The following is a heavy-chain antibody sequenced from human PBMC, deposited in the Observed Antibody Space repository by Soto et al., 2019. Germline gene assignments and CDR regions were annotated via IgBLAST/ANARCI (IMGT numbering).Heavy chain of an antibody. CDR1: GFTFSSYA. CDR2: ISYDGSNK. CDR3: AREGASNPTHYYYYGMDV. Sequence: QVQLVESGGGVVQPGRSLRLSCAASGFTFSSYAMHWVRQAPGKGLEWVAVISYDGSNKYYADSVKGRFTLSRDNSKNTMYLQMNSLRAEDTAVYYCAREGASNPTHYYYYGMDVWGQGTTVTVSS. D-gene: IGHD4-4*01. J-gene: IGHJ6*02. V-gene: IGHV3-30-3*01.